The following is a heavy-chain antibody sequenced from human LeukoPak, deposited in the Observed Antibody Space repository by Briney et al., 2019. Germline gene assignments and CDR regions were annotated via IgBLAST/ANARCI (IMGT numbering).Heavy chain of an antibody. D-gene: IGHD2-15*01. Sequence: GGSLRLSCAASGFTFSSYAMSWVRQAPGKGLEWVSAISGSGGSTYYADSVKGQFTISRDNSKNTLYLQMNSLRAEDTAVYYCAKDGAWDGGTPGDYWGQGTLVTVSS. CDR2: ISGSGGST. CDR1: GFTFSSYA. CDR3: AKDGAWDGGTPGDY. J-gene: IGHJ4*02. V-gene: IGHV3-23*01.